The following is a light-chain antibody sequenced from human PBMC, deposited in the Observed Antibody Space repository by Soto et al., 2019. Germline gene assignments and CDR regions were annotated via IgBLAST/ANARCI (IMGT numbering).Light chain of an antibody. CDR1: QSVSSSY. J-gene: IGKJ5*01. CDR2: GES. V-gene: IGKV3-20*01. CDR3: QQYGSSPQ. Sequence: DIVWTQSTGTLSLSPGERDAACCVASQSVSSSYLAWYQQKPGQGPRLLIYGESSRATGIPDRLSCSGSGTDLTPTISRLEPEDFAVYYCQQYGSSPQFGPGTRLEIK.